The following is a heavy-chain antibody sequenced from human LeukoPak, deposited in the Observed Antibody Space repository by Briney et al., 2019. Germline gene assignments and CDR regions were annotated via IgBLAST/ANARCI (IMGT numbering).Heavy chain of an antibody. CDR2: ISYDGSNK. CDR3: AKDQDDDGSGSYSDPYYYYYYGMDV. CDR1: GFTFSSYG. Sequence: GGSLRLSCAASGFTFSSYGMPWVRQAPGKGLEWVAVISYDGSNKYYADSVKGRFTISRVNSKNTLYLQMNSLRAEDTAVYYCAKDQDDDGSGSYSDPYYYYYYGMDVWGQGTTVTVSS. V-gene: IGHV3-30*18. J-gene: IGHJ6*02. D-gene: IGHD1-26*01.